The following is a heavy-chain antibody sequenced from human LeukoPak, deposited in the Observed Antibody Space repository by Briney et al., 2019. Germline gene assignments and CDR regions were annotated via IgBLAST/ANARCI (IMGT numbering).Heavy chain of an antibody. V-gene: IGHV3-7*01. Sequence: GGSLRLSCAASGFTVSSNYMSWVRQAPGKGLEWVANIYQDGSEKRYVDSVKGRFTISRDNSLDTLYLQMNSLRVEDTAMYYCAKDMAIQFLEPAFWGQGTLVTVSS. CDR2: IYQDGSEK. J-gene: IGHJ4*02. CDR3: AKDMAIQFLEPAF. D-gene: IGHD3-3*01. CDR1: GFTVSSNY.